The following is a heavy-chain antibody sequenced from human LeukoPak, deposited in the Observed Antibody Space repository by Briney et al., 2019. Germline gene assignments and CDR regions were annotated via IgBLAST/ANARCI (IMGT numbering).Heavy chain of an antibody. D-gene: IGHD2/OR15-2a*01. CDR3: TRVAGYFGLYGMDV. CDR2: ITSKANSYAT. J-gene: IGHJ6*04. V-gene: IGHV3-73*01. Sequence: GGSLRLSCAASGFIFSGSAMHWVRRASGKGLEWVGRITSKANSYATAYAASVKGRFTISRDDSKNTAYLQMSSLKTEDTAVYYCTRVAGYFGLYGMDVWGKGTTVTVSS. CDR1: GFIFSGSA.